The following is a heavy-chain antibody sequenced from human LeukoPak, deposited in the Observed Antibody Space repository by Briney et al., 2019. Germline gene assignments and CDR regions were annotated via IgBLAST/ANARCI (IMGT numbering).Heavy chain of an antibody. J-gene: IGHJ4*02. CDR3: ESGEWIQLWFHQVDY. Sequence: GASVKVSCKASGSAFTSNGISWDRRAPGQGLEWMGWISAYNGNTNYAQKLQGRVTMTTDTSTSTAYMELRSLRSDDTAVFYCESGEWIQLWFHQVDYWGQGTLVTVSS. D-gene: IGHD5-18*01. CDR2: ISAYNGNT. V-gene: IGHV1-18*01. CDR1: GSAFTSNG.